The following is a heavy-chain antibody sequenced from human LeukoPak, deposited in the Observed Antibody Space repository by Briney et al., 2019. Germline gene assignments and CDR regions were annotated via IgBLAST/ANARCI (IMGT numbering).Heavy chain of an antibody. D-gene: IGHD6-13*01. V-gene: IGHV1-8*01. CDR2: MNPNSGNT. Sequence: ASVKVSCKASGYTFTSYDINWVRQATGQGLEWMGWMNPNSGNTGYAQKFQGRVNMTRNTSISTAYMELSSLRSEDTAVYYCARAFPGIAAAGTGGFHDYWGQGTLVTVSS. J-gene: IGHJ4*02. CDR3: ARAFPGIAAAGTGGFHDY. CDR1: GYTFTSYD.